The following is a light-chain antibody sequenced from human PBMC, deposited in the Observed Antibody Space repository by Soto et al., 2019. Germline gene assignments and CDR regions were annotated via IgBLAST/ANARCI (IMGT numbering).Light chain of an antibody. V-gene: IGKV3-15*01. Sequence: EKVMTQSPATLSMSPGERATLSCRASQSVSTFLAWYQQKPGQAPRLLIYGASTRATGVPARLSGSGSGTEFTLPIRCLQSEDFAVYYCQQYSNWPSCTFGQGTKVEVK. CDR2: GAS. CDR3: QQYSNWPSCT. CDR1: QSVSTF. J-gene: IGKJ1*01.